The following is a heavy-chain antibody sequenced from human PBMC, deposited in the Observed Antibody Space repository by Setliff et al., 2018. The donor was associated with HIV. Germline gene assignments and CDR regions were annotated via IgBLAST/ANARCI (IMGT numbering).Heavy chain of an antibody. CDR2: ISSSSSTI. CDR3: HSGYDTEEQSYFDY. J-gene: IGHJ4*02. V-gene: IGHV3-48*04. D-gene: IGHD5-12*01. CDR1: GFTFSSYS. Sequence: PGGSLRLSCAASGFTFSSYSMNWVRQAPGKGLEWVSYISSSSSTIYYADSVKDRFTISRDDAKNTLYLQMNSLRAEDTGVYYCHSGYDTEEQSYFDYWGQGALVTVSS.